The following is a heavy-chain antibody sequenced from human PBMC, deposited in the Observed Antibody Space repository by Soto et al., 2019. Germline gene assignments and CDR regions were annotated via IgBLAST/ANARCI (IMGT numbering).Heavy chain of an antibody. CDR2: INSDGSST. J-gene: IGHJ4*02. V-gene: IGHV3-74*01. D-gene: IGHD7-27*01. CDR3: ASSLLTPFDY. Sequence: PGGSMRLSCAASGFTFSSYWMHWVRQAPGKGLVWVSRINSDGSSTNYADSMKGRFTISRDNAKNTLYLQMNSLRAEDTAVYYCASSLLTPFDYWGQGTLVTVSS. CDR1: GFTFSSYW.